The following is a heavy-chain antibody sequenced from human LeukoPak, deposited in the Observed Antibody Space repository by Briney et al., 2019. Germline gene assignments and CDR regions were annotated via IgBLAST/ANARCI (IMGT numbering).Heavy chain of an antibody. J-gene: IGHJ4*02. Sequence: PGRSLRLSCAASGFTVSSNFMSWVRQAPGKGLEWVSVIYTGGSTYYADSVKGRFTISRDKSKNTLYLQMNSLRAEDTAVYYCARVGVWFGELPFDYWGQGTLVTVSS. CDR1: GFTVSSNF. D-gene: IGHD3-10*01. V-gene: IGHV3-66*01. CDR2: IYTGGST. CDR3: ARVGVWFGELPFDY.